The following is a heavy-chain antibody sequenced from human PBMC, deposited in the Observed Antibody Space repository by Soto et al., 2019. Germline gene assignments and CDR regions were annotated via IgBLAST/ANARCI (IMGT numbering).Heavy chain of an antibody. CDR3: AFNSGSGSYYFDY. V-gene: IGHV3-23*01. J-gene: IGHJ4*02. D-gene: IGHD3-10*01. CDR2: ISGGGETT. CDR1: GFTFSSYA. Sequence: EVPLLESGGGLVQPGGSLRLSCAASGFTFSSYAMWWVRQAPGKGLECVSAISGGGETTYYADSVKGRFTISRDNSKNTLYLQMISLRAEDTAVYYCAFNSGSGSYYFDYWGQGTLVTVSS.